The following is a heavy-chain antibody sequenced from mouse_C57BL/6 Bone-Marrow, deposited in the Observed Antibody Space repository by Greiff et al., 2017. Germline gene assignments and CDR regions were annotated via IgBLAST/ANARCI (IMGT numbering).Heavy chain of an antibody. CDR1: GYAFTNYL. Sequence: QVQLQQSGAELVRPGTSVKVSCKASGYAFTNYLIEWVKQRPGQGLEWIGVINPGSGGTNYNEKFKGKATLTSDKSSSPAYMQLSSLASEVSAVYFCARLGTTVGDYARDYGGQGTSVTVSS. J-gene: IGHJ4*01. D-gene: IGHD1-1*01. CDR3: ARLGTTVGDYARDY. CDR2: INPGSGGT. V-gene: IGHV1-54*01.